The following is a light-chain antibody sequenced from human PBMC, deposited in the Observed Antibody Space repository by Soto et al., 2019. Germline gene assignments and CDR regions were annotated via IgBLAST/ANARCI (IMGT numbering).Light chain of an antibody. V-gene: IGKV3-15*01. CDR1: QSVSSN. CDR3: QQYNNWPPLT. J-gene: IGKJ4*01. Sequence: EIVMTQSPATLSVSPGERATLSCRASQSVSSNLAWYQQKPAQAPRLLIYGASTRPTGIPARFSGSGSGTEFTITISSLQSEDFALYYCQQYNNWPPLTFGGGTKVEIK. CDR2: GAS.